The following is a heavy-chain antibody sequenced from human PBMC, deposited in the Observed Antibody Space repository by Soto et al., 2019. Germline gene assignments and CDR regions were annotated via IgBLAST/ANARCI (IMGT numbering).Heavy chain of an antibody. J-gene: IGHJ4*02. CDR3: ARESEDLTSNFDY. V-gene: IGHV3-33*08. CDR2: IWYDGTSK. CDR1: GFTFRNHA. Sequence: QVQLVESGGGVVQPGRSLRLSCAASGFTFRNHAMHWVRQAPGKGLEWVGLIWYDGTSKYYADSVKGRFTISRDNSKNTLYLEMNSLRVEDTAVYYCARESEDLTSNFDYWGQGTLVTVSS.